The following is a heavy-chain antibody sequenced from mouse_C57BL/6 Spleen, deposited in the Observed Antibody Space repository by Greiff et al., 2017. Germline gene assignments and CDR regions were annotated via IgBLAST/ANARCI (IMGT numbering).Heavy chain of an antibody. V-gene: IGHV14-1*01. CDR3: TTPDYYGSSHWYVDV. D-gene: IGHD1-1*01. Sequence: VQLQQSGAELVRPGASVKLSCTASGFNIKDYYMHWVKQRPEQGLEWIGRIDPEDGDTEYAPKFQGKATMTADTSSNTAYLQLSSLTSEDTAVYYCTTPDYYGSSHWYVDVWGTGTTVTVSS. J-gene: IGHJ1*03. CDR2: IDPEDGDT. CDR1: GFNIKDYY.